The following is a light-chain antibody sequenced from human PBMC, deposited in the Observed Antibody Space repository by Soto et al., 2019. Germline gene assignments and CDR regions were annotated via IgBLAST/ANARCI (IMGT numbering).Light chain of an antibody. CDR3: QQYYIYPFT. J-gene: IGKJ2*01. CDR2: EAS. Sequence: DIQMTQSPSTLSTSVGDRVTITCRASQSISSLLAWYQQKPGKVPKVLIYEASALQTGVPSRFSGSGSGTEFTLTISSLQPDDFATYFCQQYYIYPFTFGQGTRLEIK. V-gene: IGKV1-5*03. CDR1: QSISSL.